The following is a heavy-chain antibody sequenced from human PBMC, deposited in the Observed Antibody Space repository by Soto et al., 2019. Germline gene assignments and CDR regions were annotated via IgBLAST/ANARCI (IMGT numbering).Heavy chain of an antibody. CDR1: GFTFSSHW. Sequence: EVQLVESGGGLVQPGGSLRLSCTASGFTFSSHWMHWVRQAPGKGLVWVSRINGDGSSTNYADSLKGRFTISRDNAKNMLYPQMNSRRAENTAVYYCATGGGYSTNWFIFDNWGQGTLVSVSS. J-gene: IGHJ4*02. CDR2: INGDGSST. V-gene: IGHV3-74*01. CDR3: ATGGGYSTNWFIFDN. D-gene: IGHD6-13*01.